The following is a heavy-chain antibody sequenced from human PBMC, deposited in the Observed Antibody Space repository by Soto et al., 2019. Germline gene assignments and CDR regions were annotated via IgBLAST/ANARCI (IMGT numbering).Heavy chain of an antibody. Sequence: EGQLEESGGGLVKPGGSLTLSCVGSGFTFSNYKMNWVRQAPGQGLEWVSSISGSRTYIYYADSVRGRFTISRDNAKNSVHLQMNSLRVEDPAVYFCAREELPPGTSFNSWFDPWGQGTLVTVSS. CDR2: ISGSRTYI. D-gene: IGHD1-1*01. V-gene: IGHV3-21*01. CDR3: AREELPPGTSFNSWFDP. J-gene: IGHJ5*02. CDR1: GFTFSNYK.